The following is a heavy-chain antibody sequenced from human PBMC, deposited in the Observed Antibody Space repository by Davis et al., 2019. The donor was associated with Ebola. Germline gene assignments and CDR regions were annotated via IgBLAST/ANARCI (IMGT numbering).Heavy chain of an antibody. V-gene: IGHV5-10-1*01. Sequence: PGGSLRLSCKGSGYSFTSYWIRWVRQMPGKGLEWMGRIDPSDSYTNYSPSFQGHVTISADKSISTAYLQWSSLKASDTAMYYCARGPWKGGGLDAFDIWGQGTMVTVSS. J-gene: IGHJ3*02. CDR3: ARGPWKGGGLDAFDI. CDR2: IDPSDSYT. D-gene: IGHD1-1*01. CDR1: GYSFTSYW.